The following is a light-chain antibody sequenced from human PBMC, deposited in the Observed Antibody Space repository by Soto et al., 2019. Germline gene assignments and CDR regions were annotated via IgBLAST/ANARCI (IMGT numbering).Light chain of an antibody. Sequence: DIVMTQSPDSLAVSLGERATINCKSSQSVLYSSNNKNYLAWYQQKPGQPPKLLIYWASTRESGVPDRFSGSGSGTDFTLTISSLQAEDVAVYYCQQYYCTPPLTFGGGTKVEIE. CDR3: QQYYCTPPLT. J-gene: IGKJ4*01. CDR2: WAS. V-gene: IGKV4-1*01. CDR1: QSVLYSSNNKNY.